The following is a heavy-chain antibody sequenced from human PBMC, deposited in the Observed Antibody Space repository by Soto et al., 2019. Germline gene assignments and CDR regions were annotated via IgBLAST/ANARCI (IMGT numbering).Heavy chain of an antibody. J-gene: IGHJ4*02. V-gene: IGHV3-64D*06. Sequence: GGSLRLSCSASGFIFRSYAMHWVRQAPGKGLEYVSAISSDGDSTYSADSVKDRFTISRDNSKNTLYLQMRSLKPEDTAVYYCVKGRYYGSGSYYKRLDYWGQGT. CDR2: ISSDGDST. D-gene: IGHD3-10*01. CDR3: VKGRYYGSGSYYKRLDY. CDR1: GFIFRSYA.